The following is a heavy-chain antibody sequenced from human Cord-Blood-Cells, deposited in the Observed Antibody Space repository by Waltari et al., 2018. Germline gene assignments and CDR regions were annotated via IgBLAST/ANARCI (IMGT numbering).Heavy chain of an antibody. V-gene: IGHV4-34*01. J-gene: IGHJ3*02. CDR1: GGSFSGYY. CDR2: INHSGST. CDR3: SRGLGYCSSTSCYAFDI. D-gene: IGHD2-2*01. Sequence: QVQLQQWGAGLLKPSETLSLTCAVYGGSFSGYYWSWIRQPPGKGLGWIGEINHSGSTNYNPALKSRVTISVDTSKNQFSLKLSSVTAADTAVYYCSRGLGYCSSTSCYAFDIWGQGTMVTVSS.